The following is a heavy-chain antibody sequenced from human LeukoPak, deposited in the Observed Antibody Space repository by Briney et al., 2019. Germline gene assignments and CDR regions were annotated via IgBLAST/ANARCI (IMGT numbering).Heavy chain of an antibody. CDR2: ISAYNGNT. Sequence: ASVKVSCKASGYTFTSYGISWVRQAPGQGLEWMGWISAYNGNTNYAQKLQGRVTMTTDTSTSTAYMELRSLRSDDTAVYYCARSPAAINYYYYHMDVWGKGTTVTVSS. CDR1: GYTFTSYG. CDR3: ARSPAAINYYYYHMDV. J-gene: IGHJ6*03. V-gene: IGHV1-18*01. D-gene: IGHD2-2*02.